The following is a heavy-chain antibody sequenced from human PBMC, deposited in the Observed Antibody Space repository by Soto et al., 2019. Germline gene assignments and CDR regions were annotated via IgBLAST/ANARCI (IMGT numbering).Heavy chain of an antibody. Sequence: SETLSLTCTVSGGSISSYYWSWIRQPPGKGLEWIGYIYYSGSSNYNPSLKSRVTISVDTSKNQFSLTLSSVPAADTAVYYCASRITMVRGVSEYFQPWGQGTLVTVSS. CDR3: ASRITMVRGVSEYFQP. D-gene: IGHD3-10*01. CDR1: GGSISSYY. J-gene: IGHJ1*01. CDR2: IYYSGSS. V-gene: IGHV4-59*12.